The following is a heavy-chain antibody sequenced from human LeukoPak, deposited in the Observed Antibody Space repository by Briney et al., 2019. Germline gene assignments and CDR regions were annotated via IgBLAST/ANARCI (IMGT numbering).Heavy chain of an antibody. CDR3: AREGHYGALDI. J-gene: IGHJ3*02. CDR2: ISSSTTLI. CDR1: GFTFSYYS. Sequence: GRSLRLSCAASGFTFSYYSMKWVSQAPGKGREWVSYISSSTTLIHYADSVKGRFTISRDNAKSSLYPQMNSLRDEDTALYFCAREGHYGALDIWGQGTMVTVSS. D-gene: IGHD3-10*01. V-gene: IGHV3-48*02.